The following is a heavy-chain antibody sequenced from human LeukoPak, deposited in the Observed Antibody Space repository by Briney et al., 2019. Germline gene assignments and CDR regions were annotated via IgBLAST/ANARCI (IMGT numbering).Heavy chain of an antibody. Sequence: GGSLRLSSAASGFTCSSYWMSWVRQAPGKGLEWVANIKQDGSEKYYVDSVKGRFTISRDNAKNSLYLQMNSLRAEDTAVYYCAREYCSGGSCYHDYWGQGTLVTVSS. CDR3: AREYCSGGSCYHDY. V-gene: IGHV3-7*01. D-gene: IGHD2-15*01. J-gene: IGHJ4*02. CDR2: IKQDGSEK. CDR1: GFTCSSYW.